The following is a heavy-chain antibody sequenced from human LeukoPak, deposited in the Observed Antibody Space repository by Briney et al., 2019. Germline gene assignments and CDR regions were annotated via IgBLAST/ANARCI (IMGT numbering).Heavy chain of an antibody. D-gene: IGHD3-22*01. J-gene: IGHJ4*02. CDR1: GGTFSSYA. Sequence: ASVKVSCKASGGTFSSYAISWVRQAPGQGLEWMGRIIPILGIANYAQKFQGRVTITADKSTSTAYMELSSLRSEDTAVYYCARDQGSSGYDYWGQGTLVTVSS. V-gene: IGHV1-69*04. CDR3: ARDQGSSGYDY. CDR2: IIPILGIA.